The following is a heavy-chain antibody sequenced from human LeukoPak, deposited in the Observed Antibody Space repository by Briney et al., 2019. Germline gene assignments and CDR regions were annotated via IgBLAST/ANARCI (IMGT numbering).Heavy chain of an antibody. D-gene: IGHD3-10*01. CDR1: GFTSTSYW. J-gene: IGHJ4*02. CDR3: AKHYGSGSYYNYFDY. Sequence: GGSLRLSCAASGFTSTSYWMTWVRQAPGKGLHWVANINHDGTDKNYADSVKGRFTISRDNSKNTLFLQMNSLRAEDTAVYYCAKHYGSGSYYNYFDYWGQGTLVSVSS. V-gene: IGHV3-7*05. CDR2: INHDGTDK.